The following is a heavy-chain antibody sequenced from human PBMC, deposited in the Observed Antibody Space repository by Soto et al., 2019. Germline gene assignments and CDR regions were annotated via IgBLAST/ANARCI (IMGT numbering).Heavy chain of an antibody. CDR1: GGSISSSSYY. Sequence: LSLTCTVSGGSISSSSYYWGWIRQPPGKGLEWIGSIYYSGSNYYNPSLKSRVTIYVDTSKNQFSLKLRSVTAADTAVYYCASYCSGGSCANAFDIWGQGTMVTVSS. D-gene: IGHD2-15*01. V-gene: IGHV4-39*01. CDR3: ASYCSGGSCANAFDI. J-gene: IGHJ3*02. CDR2: IYYSGSN.